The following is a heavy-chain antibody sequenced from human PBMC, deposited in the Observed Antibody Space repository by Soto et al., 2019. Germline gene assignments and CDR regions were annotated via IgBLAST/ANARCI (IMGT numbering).Heavy chain of an antibody. CDR3: ATGRSIAAAGALGGGGYPYYFDY. Sequence: ASVKVSCKVSGYTLTELSMHWVRQAPGKGLEWMGGFDPEDGETIYAQKFQGRVTMTEDTSTDTAYMELSSLRSEDTAVYYCATGRSIAAAGALGGGGYPYYFDYWGLG. CDR2: FDPEDGET. D-gene: IGHD6-13*01. J-gene: IGHJ4*02. V-gene: IGHV1-24*01. CDR1: GYTLTELS.